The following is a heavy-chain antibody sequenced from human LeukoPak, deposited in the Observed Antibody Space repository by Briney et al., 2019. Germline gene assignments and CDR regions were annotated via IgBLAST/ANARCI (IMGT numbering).Heavy chain of an antibody. V-gene: IGHV3-74*01. D-gene: IGHD3-3*01. CDR2: IKSDGSDT. CDR3: ARDRSGPFDI. CDR1: GFTFSSYW. J-gene: IGHJ3*02. Sequence: GGSLRLSCAASGFTFSSYWMHWVRQAPGKGLVWFSRIKSDGSDTGYADSVRGRFTISRDNAKNTLYLQMNSLRAEDTAMYYCARDRSGPFDIWGQGTMVTVSS.